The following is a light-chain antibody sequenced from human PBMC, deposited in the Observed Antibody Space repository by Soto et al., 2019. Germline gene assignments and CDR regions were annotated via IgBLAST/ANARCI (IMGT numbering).Light chain of an antibody. V-gene: IGLV2-23*02. CDR3: CSYAGSSLLV. CDR1: CSDVGSYNL. J-gene: IGLJ3*02. Sequence: QSALTQPASVSGSPGQSITISCTGTCSDVGSYNLVSWYQHLPGKAPKLIIYEVTERPSGISSRFSGSKSGNTASLTISGLQGEDEAYYYCCSYAGSSLLVFGGGTKLTVL. CDR2: EVT.